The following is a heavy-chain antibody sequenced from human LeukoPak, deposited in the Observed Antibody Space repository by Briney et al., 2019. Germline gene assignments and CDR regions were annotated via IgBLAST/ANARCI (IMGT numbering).Heavy chain of an antibody. D-gene: IGHD3-16*01. CDR1: GFTLSNRC. CDR3: AKVGGVIGY. V-gene: IGHV3-7*01. Sequence: GGSLRLSCEASGFTLSNRCMTWVRQAPGKGLEWVATITQGGSDKFYVDSVKGRFTISGDNAKNSLYLQMNSLRAEDTAVYYCAKVGGVIGYWGQGTLVTVSS. J-gene: IGHJ4*02. CDR2: ITQGGSDK.